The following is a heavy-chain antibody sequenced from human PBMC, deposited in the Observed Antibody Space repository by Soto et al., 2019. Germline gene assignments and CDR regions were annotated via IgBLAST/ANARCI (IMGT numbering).Heavy chain of an antibody. CDR2: IYHSGST. CDR1: GGSISSGSYS. Sequence: SETLSLTCAVSGGSISSGSYSWSWIRQPPGKGLEWIGYIYHSGSTYYNPSLKSRVTISVDTSKNQFSLKLSSVTAADTAVYYCARHRGYCSSTSCFENFDYWGQGTLVTVSS. J-gene: IGHJ4*02. V-gene: IGHV4-30-2*03. CDR3: ARHRGYCSSTSCFENFDY. D-gene: IGHD2-2*01.